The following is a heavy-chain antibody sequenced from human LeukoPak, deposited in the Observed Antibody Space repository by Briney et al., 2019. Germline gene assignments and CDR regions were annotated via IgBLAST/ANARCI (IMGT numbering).Heavy chain of an antibody. CDR1: GFTFSSYG. CDR2: IWYNGSNK. CDR3: ARDTIPYCSSTSCYFGVSGY. D-gene: IGHD2-2*01. Sequence: QSGGSLRLSCAASGFTFSSYGMHWVRQAPGKGLKWVAVIWYNGSNKYYADSVKGRFTISRDNSKNTLYLQMNSLRAEDTAVYYCARDTIPYCSSTSCYFGVSGYCGQGTLVTVSS. V-gene: IGHV3-33*01. J-gene: IGHJ4*02.